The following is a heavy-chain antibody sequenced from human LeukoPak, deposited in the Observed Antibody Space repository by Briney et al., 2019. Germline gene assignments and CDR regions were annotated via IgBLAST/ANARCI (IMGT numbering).Heavy chain of an antibody. D-gene: IGHD2-2*01. J-gene: IGHJ4*02. Sequence: GGSLRLSCAASGFTFSSYGMHRVRQAPGKGLEWVAFIRYDGSNKYYADSVKGRFTISRDNSKNTLYLQMNSLRAEDTAVYYCAKGIVVPAARVDYWGQGTLVTVSS. CDR1: GFTFSSYG. CDR2: IRYDGSNK. CDR3: AKGIVVPAARVDY. V-gene: IGHV3-30*02.